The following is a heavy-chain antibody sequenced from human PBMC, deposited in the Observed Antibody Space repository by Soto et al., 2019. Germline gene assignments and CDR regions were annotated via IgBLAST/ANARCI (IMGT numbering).Heavy chain of an antibody. CDR3: ASQNVDTALSWYYYMDV. D-gene: IGHD5-18*01. CDR2: IYSGGST. Sequence: WWSLGLCCAACGFTVSSKYVSWVLQAPGKGLEWVSVIYSGGSTYYADSVKGRFTISRDNSKNTLYLQMNSLRAEDTAVYYCASQNVDTALSWYYYMDVWGKGTTVTVSS. CDR1: GFTVSSKY. V-gene: IGHV3-66*04. J-gene: IGHJ6*03.